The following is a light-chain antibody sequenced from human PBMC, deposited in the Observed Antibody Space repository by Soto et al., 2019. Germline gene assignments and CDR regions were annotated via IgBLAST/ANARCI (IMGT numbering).Light chain of an antibody. CDR1: QGIRDW. Sequence: DIQMTQSPSSLSASVGDTVTITCRASQGIRDWVTWYQQKPTKAPKSLISGASRLQSGVPSRFSGSGFGTNFTLTINSLQPEDFATYYCQQYSAYSLSFGGGTKVEI. CDR3: QQYSAYSLS. CDR2: GAS. J-gene: IGKJ4*01. V-gene: IGKV1D-16*01.